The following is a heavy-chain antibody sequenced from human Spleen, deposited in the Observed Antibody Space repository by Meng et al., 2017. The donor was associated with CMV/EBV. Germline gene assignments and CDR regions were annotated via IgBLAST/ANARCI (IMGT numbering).Heavy chain of an antibody. CDR1: GGTLSSYA. V-gene: IGHV1-69*05. CDR3: AREVYNSGELTWDYYGLDV. CDR2: IIHIFGTA. Sequence: SVKDSCKASGGTLSSYAISWVRQAPGQGLAWMGGIIHIFGTANNAQKFQGRVTITTDESTSTAYMELNSQRSEDTAGSYCAREVYNSGELTWDYYGLDVWGQGTTVTVSS. D-gene: IGHD3-16*01. J-gene: IGHJ6*02.